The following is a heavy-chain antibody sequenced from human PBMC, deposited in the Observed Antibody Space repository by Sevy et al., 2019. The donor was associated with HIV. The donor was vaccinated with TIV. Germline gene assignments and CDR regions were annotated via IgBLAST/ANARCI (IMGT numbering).Heavy chain of an antibody. CDR2: ISGSGGST. CDR3: AKGRLGELSSYFDY. Sequence: GGSLRLSCAVSGFTFSSYAMSWVRQAPGKGLEWVSAISGSGGSTYYADSVKGRFTISRDNSKNTLYLQMNSLRAEDTAVYYCAKGRLGELSSYFDYWGQGTLVTVSS. D-gene: IGHD3-16*02. CDR1: GFTFSSYA. J-gene: IGHJ4*02. V-gene: IGHV3-23*01.